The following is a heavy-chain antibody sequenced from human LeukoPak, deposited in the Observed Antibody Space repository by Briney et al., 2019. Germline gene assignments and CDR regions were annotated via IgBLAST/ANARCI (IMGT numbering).Heavy chain of an antibody. CDR2: ITGSSII. D-gene: IGHD3-16*01. CDR3: ASVRGGY. CDR1: GFTFSTYS. V-gene: IGHV3-48*01. J-gene: IGHJ4*02. Sequence: PGGSLRLSCAASGFTFSTYSMNWVRQAPGKGLEWVSYITGSSIIYYSDSVKGRFTVSRDNAKNSLYLQMSSLRAEDTAVYYCASVRGGYWGQGTPVTVSS.